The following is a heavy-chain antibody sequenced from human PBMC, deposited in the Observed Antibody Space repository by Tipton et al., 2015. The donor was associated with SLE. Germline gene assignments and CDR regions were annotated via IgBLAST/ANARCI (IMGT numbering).Heavy chain of an antibody. CDR3: ARDAAALGTRDAFDI. CDR1: RFTFSSYA. Sequence: SLRLSCAASRFTFSSYAMHWVRQAPGKGLEWVAVISYDGTNEYYADSVKGRFTISRDNSKNTLYLQMNSLRPEDTAVYYCARDAAALGTRDAFDIWGQGTMVTVSS. V-gene: IGHV3-30*11. D-gene: IGHD6-13*01. CDR2: ISYDGTNE. J-gene: IGHJ3*02.